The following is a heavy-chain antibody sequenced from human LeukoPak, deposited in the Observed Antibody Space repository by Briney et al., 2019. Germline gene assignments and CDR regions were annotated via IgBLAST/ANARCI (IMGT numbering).Heavy chain of an antibody. D-gene: IGHD6-6*01. CDR1: GGSISSYY. CDR2: IYYSGST. J-gene: IGHJ5*02. CDR3: ARGAYSSSSRAWFDP. Sequence: SETLSLTCTVSGGSISSYYWGWIRQPPGKGLEWIGSIYYSGSTYYNPSLKSRVTISVDTSKNQFSLKLSSVTAADTAVYYCARGAYSSSSRAWFDPWGQGTLVTVSS. V-gene: IGHV4-39*01.